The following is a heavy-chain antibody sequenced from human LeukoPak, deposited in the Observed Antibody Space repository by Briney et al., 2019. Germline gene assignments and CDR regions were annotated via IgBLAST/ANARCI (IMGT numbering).Heavy chain of an antibody. Sequence: GGSLRLSCAAAGFTFSNYWMHWVRQAPGKGLVWVAAIKTDGSDMQYADSVKGRFTISRDNSQNTLYLQMNSLRPEDTAVYYCARNWFPDYWGQGTLVTVSS. V-gene: IGHV3-74*03. CDR1: GFTFSNYW. CDR3: ARNWFPDY. D-gene: IGHD3-10*01. J-gene: IGHJ4*02. CDR2: IKTDGSDM.